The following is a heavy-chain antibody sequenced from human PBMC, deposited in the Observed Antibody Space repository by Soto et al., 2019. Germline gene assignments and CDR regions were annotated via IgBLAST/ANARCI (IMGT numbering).Heavy chain of an antibody. CDR2: ISGSSSYI. CDR3: ARGLGYCNVGSCSGAFDM. Sequence: EVQLVESGGGLVKPGGSLRLSGTASGLSFSSASRNWFRQAPGRGLEWVSSISGSSSYIYYADSVKGRFTISRDNAKNSVYLQMNSLRAEDTAVYYCARGLGYCNVGSCSGAFDMWGQGTMVTVSS. D-gene: IGHD2-15*01. CDR1: GLSFSSAS. J-gene: IGHJ3*02. V-gene: IGHV3-21*01.